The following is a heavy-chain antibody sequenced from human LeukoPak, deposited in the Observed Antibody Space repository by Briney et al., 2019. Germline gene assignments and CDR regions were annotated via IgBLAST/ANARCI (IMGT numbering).Heavy chain of an antibody. J-gene: IGHJ4*02. CDR3: TLQITMIVYGSSEEKMFDY. D-gene: IGHD3-22*01. CDR1: GFTFSNAW. CDR2: IKSKTDGGTT. V-gene: IGHV3-15*01. Sequence: GGSLRLSCAASGFTFSNAWMSWVRQAPGKGLEWVGRIKSKTDGGTTDYAAPVKGRFTISRDDSKNTLYLQMNSLKTEDTAVYYCTLQITMIVYGSSEEKMFDYWGQGTLVTVSS.